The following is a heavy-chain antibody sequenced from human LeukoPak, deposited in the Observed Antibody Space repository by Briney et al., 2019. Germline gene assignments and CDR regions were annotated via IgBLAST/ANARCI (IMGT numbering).Heavy chain of an antibody. CDR2: IIPIFGTA. CDR1: GGTLSSYA. V-gene: IGHV1-69*05. CDR3: ARGVSVVVPAAIWFDP. J-gene: IGHJ5*02. Sequence: ASVKVSCKASGGTLSSYAISWVRQAPGQGLEWMGGIIPIFGTANYAQKFQGRVTITTDESTSTAYMELSSLRSEDTAVYYCARGVSVVVPAAIWFDPWGQGTLVTVSS. D-gene: IGHD2-2*01.